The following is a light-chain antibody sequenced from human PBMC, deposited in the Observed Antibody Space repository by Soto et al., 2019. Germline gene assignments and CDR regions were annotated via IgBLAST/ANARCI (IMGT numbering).Light chain of an antibody. CDR1: QGIAIY. CDR2: GAS. J-gene: IGKJ1*01. V-gene: IGKV1-39*01. CDR3: QQSFNNPRT. Sequence: DIQMTQSPSSLSASVGDRVTITCRASQGIAIYLNWYQQKPGKAPKLLIYGASSLQSGVPSKFSGSGSGTDFTLTISSLQPEDFATYYCQQSFNNPRTFGQGTKVEFK.